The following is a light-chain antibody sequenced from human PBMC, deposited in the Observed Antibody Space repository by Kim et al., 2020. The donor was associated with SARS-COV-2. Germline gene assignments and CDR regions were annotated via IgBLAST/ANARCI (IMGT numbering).Light chain of an antibody. J-gene: IGKJ2*01. Sequence: DIQMTQSPSTLSASVGDRVTITCRASQSISNWLAWYQQKPGKAPKIMIYDASSLESGVPSRFSGSGSGTEFILTISSLQPDDFATYYCQQYNSYPYTFGQGTKLEI. CDR2: DAS. CDR1: QSISNW. CDR3: QQYNSYPYT. V-gene: IGKV1-5*01.